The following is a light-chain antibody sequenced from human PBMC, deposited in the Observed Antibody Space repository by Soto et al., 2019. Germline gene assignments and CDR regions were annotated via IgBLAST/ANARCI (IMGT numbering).Light chain of an antibody. V-gene: IGKV1-12*02. CDR2: AAS. J-gene: IGKJ5*01. Sequence: DIQMTQSPSSVSASVGDRVTIPCRASQGISSWLAWYQQKPGKAPRLLIYAASNLQDGVPSRFSGSGSGTDFTLTISSLQPEDFATYFCQQSYSTPSFGQGTRLEIK. CDR1: QGISSW. CDR3: QQSYSTPS.